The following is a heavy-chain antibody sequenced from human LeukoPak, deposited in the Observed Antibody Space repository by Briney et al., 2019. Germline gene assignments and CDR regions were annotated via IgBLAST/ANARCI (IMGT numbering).Heavy chain of an antibody. CDR3: ARAFDAFDV. V-gene: IGHV4-31*03. Sequence: SETLSLTCTVSGGSISSGGHFWSWIRQHPGKGLEWLGNIYYSGSSYYNPSLKSRVTISVDTSKNQFSLELSSVTAADTAVYYCARAFDAFDVWGQGTMVTVSS. J-gene: IGHJ3*01. CDR1: GGSISSGGHF. CDR2: IYYSGSS.